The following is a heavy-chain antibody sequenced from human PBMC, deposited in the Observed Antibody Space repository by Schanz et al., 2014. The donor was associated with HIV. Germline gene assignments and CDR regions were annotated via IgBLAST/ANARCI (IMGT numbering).Heavy chain of an antibody. CDR3: ARDRDSSNWFPEDFDY. CDR1: GYTFIKYD. V-gene: IGHV1-18*01. Sequence: QVQLVQSGAEVKKPGASVKVSCKASGYTFIKYDISWVRQAPGQGPEWAGWISLYSGDTNYAQKFQGRVTMTTDISTSTAYMELRSLRSDDTAVYYCARDRDSSNWFPEDFDYWGQGALVTVSS. J-gene: IGHJ4*02. D-gene: IGHD6-13*01. CDR2: ISLYSGDT.